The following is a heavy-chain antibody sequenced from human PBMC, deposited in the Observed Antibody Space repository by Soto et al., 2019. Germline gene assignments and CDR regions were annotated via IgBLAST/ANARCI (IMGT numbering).Heavy chain of an antibody. V-gene: IGHV1-46*01. J-gene: IGHJ6*02. D-gene: IGHD1-26*01. CDR1: GYTFTSYY. CDR2: INPSGGST. Sequence: QVQLVQSGAEVKKPGASVKVSCKASGYTFTSYYMHWVRQAPGQGLEWMGIINPSGGSTSYAQKFQSRVTMTRDTSTSTVYMELSSLSSEDTAVYYCARSGSSFRRRATPCYYGMDVWGQGTTVTVSS. CDR3: ARSGSSFRRRATPCYYGMDV.